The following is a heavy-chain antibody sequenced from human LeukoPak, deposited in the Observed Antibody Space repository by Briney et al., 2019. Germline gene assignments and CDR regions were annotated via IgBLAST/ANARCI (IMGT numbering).Heavy chain of an antibody. CDR3: ARDGPYYYDSSGYYDAFDI. D-gene: IGHD3-22*01. CDR2: IYYSGST. CDR1: GASISSNNYY. Sequence: SETLSLTCTVSGASISSNNYYWSWIRQPPGKGLEWIGYIYYSGSTNYNPSLKSRVTISVDTSKNQFSLKLSSVTAADTAVYYCARDGPYYYDSSGYYDAFDIWGQGTMVTVSS. V-gene: IGHV4-61*01. J-gene: IGHJ3*02.